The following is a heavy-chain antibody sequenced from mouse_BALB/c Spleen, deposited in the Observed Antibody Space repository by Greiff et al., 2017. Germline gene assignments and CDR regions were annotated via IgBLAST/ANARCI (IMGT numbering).Heavy chain of an antibody. D-gene: IGHD1-1*01. CDR1: GFSLTSYG. J-gene: IGHJ3*01. V-gene: IGHV2-9*02. CDR3: ARDQRIDYGSWFAY. CDR2: IWAGGST. Sequence: VKLQESGPGLVAPSQSLSITCTVSGFSLTSYGVHWVRQPPGKGLEWLGVIWAGGSTNYNSALMSRLSISKDNSKSQVFLKMNSLQTVDTAMYYCARDQRIDYGSWFAYWGQGTLVTVSA.